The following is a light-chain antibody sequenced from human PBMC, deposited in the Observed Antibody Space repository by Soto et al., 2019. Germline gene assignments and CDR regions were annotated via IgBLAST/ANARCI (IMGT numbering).Light chain of an antibody. CDR1: SSDVGNYNL. J-gene: IGLJ1*01. V-gene: IGLV2-23*02. CDR3: CSHAGDNTYV. CDR2: EVN. Sequence: QSVLTQPASVSGSPGQSITISCTGTSSDVGNYNLVSWYQQHPGKAPKFMIYEVNKRPSGVSNRFSGSKSGNTASLTVSGLQAEDEADYFCCSHAGDNTYVFGTGTKLTVL.